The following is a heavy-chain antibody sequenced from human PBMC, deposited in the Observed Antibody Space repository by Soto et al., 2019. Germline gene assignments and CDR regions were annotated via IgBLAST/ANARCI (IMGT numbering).Heavy chain of an antibody. CDR1: GGSISSYY. CDR2: SHFSGST. J-gene: IGHJ4*02. V-gene: IGHV4-59*08. Sequence: QVQLQESGPGLVKPSETLSLTCTVSGGSISSYYWGWIRQPPGKGLEGIGYSHFSGSTNYNPSLKSSVTISVDTSKNQFSLKLSSVTAADPAVYYCARHVGFGEPIFDYCGQGTLVTVSS. D-gene: IGHD3-10*01. CDR3: ARHVGFGEPIFDY.